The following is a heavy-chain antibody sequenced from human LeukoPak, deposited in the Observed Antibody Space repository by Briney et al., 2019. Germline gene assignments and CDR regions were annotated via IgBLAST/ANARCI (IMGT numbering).Heavy chain of an antibody. Sequence: GASVKVSCKASGGTFSSYAISWVRQAPGQGLEWMGWINPNSGGTNYAQKFQGRVTMTRDTSISTAYMELSRLRSDDTAVYYCASLLSSPNAFDIWGQGTMVTVSS. CDR3: ASLLSSPNAFDI. CDR2: INPNSGGT. CDR1: GGTFSSYA. D-gene: IGHD3-10*01. J-gene: IGHJ3*02. V-gene: IGHV1-2*02.